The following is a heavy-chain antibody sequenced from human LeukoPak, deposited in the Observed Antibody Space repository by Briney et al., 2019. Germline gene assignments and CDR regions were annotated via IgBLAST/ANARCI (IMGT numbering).Heavy chain of an antibody. CDR3: ARLVRYYGSGSYPAPYYYYMDV. D-gene: IGHD3-10*01. CDR2: INHSGST. CDR1: GGSFSGYY. J-gene: IGHJ6*03. Sequence: SETLSLTCAVYGGSFSGYYWSWVRQPPGKGLEWIGEINHSGSTNYNPSLKSRVTISVDTSKNQFSLKLSSVTAADTAVYYCARLVRYYGSGSYPAPYYYYMDVWGKGTTVTVSS. V-gene: IGHV4-34*01.